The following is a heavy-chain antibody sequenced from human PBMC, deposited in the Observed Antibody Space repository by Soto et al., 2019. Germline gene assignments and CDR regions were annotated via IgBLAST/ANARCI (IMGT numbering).Heavy chain of an antibody. CDR1: GGSFSGYY. Sequence: SETLSLTCAVYGGSFSGYYWSWIRQPPGKGLEWIGEINHSGSTNYNPSLKSRVTISVDTSKNQFSLKLSSVTAADTAVYYCARGRNYYGSGHLFDYWGQGTLVTVSS. J-gene: IGHJ4*02. D-gene: IGHD3-10*01. CDR3: ARGRNYYGSGHLFDY. CDR2: INHSGST. V-gene: IGHV4-34*01.